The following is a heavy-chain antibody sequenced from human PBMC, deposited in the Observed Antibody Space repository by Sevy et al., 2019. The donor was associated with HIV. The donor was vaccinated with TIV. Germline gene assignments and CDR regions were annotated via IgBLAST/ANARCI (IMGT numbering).Heavy chain of an antibody. V-gene: IGHV3-15*01. CDR2: IRSKTDGGTA. Sequence: GGSLRLSCAASGFTFSNAWMSWVRQAPGKGLEWVGRIRSKTDGGTADYTAPVKGRFTISRDDSRNILHLQMDALKSEDTGMYYCTTSRDWGQGTQVTVSS. CDR1: GFTFSNAW. CDR3: TTSRD. J-gene: IGHJ4*02.